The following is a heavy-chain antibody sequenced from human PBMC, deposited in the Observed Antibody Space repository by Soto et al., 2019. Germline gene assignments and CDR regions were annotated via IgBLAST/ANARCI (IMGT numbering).Heavy chain of an antibody. CDR1: GGSISSSSYY. CDR3: ARRKKYGSGYGRWFDP. J-gene: IGHJ5*02. CDR2: IYYSGST. Sequence: PSETLSLTCTVSGGSISSSSYYWGWIRQPPGKGLEWIGSIYYSGSTYYNPSLKSRVTISVDTSKNQFYLKLSSVTAADKAVYYCARRKKYGSGYGRWFDPWGQGTLGTVS. V-gene: IGHV4-39*01. D-gene: IGHD6-19*01.